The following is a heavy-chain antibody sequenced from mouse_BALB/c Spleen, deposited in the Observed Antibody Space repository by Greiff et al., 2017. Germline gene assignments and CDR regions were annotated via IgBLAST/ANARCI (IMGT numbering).Heavy chain of an antibody. CDR1: GFSLTSYG. Sequence: GNLVESGPGLVAPSQSLSITCTVSGFSLTSYGVHWVRQPPGKGLEWLGVIWAGGSTNYNSALMSRLSISKDNSKSQVFLKMNSLQTDDTAMYYCARDPNWEDAMDYWGQGTSVTVSS. D-gene: IGHD4-1*01. J-gene: IGHJ4*01. V-gene: IGHV2-9*02. CDR2: IWAGGST. CDR3: ARDPNWEDAMDY.